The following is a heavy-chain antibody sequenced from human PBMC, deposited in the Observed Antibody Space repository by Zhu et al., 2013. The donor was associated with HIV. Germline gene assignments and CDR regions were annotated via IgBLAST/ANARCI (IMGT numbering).Heavy chain of an antibody. Sequence: VQLLESGGGLVQPGGSLRLSCAASGFTFSDHHMDWVRQAPGKGLEWVAVISYDGSNKYYADSVKGRFTISRDNSKNTLYLQMNSLRAEDTAVYYCARFELLMGIGDYWGQGTLVTVSS. D-gene: IGHD7-27*01. J-gene: IGHJ4*02. CDR1: GFTFSDHH. CDR2: ISYDGSNK. V-gene: IGHV3-30-3*01. CDR3: ARFELLMGIGDY.